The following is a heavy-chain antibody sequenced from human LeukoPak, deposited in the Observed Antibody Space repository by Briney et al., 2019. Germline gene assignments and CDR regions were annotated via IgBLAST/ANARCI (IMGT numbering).Heavy chain of an antibody. CDR1: GFTFSSYS. Sequence: GGSLRLSCAASGFTFSSYSMNWVRQAPGKGLEWVSSISSSSSYIYYADSVKGRFTISRDNAKNSLYLQMNSLRAEDTAVYYCATSFSSRWNYFDYWGQGTLVTVSS. CDR2: ISSSSSYI. D-gene: IGHD2-2*01. CDR3: ATSFSSRWNYFDY. J-gene: IGHJ4*02. V-gene: IGHV3-21*01.